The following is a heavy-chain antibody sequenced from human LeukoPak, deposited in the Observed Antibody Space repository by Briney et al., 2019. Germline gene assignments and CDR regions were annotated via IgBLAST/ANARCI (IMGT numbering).Heavy chain of an antibody. CDR1: GGSISSSSYY. V-gene: IGHV4-61*05. D-gene: IGHD3-16*01. CDR2: IYYSGST. CDR3: PRHLPVIPLGGAKYYYNGMAV. J-gene: IGHJ6*04. Sequence: PSETLSLTCTVSGGSISSSSYYWSWIRQPPGKGLEWIGYIYYSGSTNYNPSLKSRVTISVGTSKNQFSLKLSSVTAADTAVYYWPRHLPVIPLGGAKYYYNGMAVGGKGPTAPVS.